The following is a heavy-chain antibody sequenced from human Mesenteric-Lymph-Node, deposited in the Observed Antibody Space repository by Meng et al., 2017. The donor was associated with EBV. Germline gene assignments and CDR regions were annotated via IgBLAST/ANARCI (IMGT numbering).Heavy chain of an antibody. CDR3: ARGNYNFGQNFDY. CDR2: YSSGNT. J-gene: IGHJ4*02. CDR1: GGSIGGSPYY. D-gene: IGHD1-1*01. Sequence: QVQLQESGPGLVKPSQTLSLTCAVSGGSIGGSPYYWSWIRQSPGKGLEWIGYSSGNTYYNPSLKSRVSISLDTSKNQFFLKLTSVTAADTAVYYCARGNYNFGQNFDYWGQGTLVTVSS. V-gene: IGHV4-30-4*01.